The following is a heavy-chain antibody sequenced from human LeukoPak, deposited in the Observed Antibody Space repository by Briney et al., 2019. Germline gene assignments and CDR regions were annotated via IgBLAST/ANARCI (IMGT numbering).Heavy chain of an antibody. V-gene: IGHV1-69*04. D-gene: IGHD3-22*01. CDR3: AREPYYYDSSGPLGY. CDR2: IIPILGIA. CDR1: GGTFSSYA. Sequence: ALVKVSCKASGGTFSSYAISWVRQAPGQGLEWMGRIIPILGIANYAQKFQGRVTITADKSTSTAYMELSSLRSEDTAVYYCAREPYYYDSSGPLGYWGQGTLVTVSS. J-gene: IGHJ4*02.